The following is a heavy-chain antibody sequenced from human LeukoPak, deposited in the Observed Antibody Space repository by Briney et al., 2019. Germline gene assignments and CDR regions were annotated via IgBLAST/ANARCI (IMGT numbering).Heavy chain of an antibody. CDR3: AKMQKFLLIAAAGSNWFDP. Sequence: PGGSLRLSCAASGFTFSSYTMSWVRQAPGKGLEWVSAISGSGGSTYYADSVKGRFTISRDNSKNTLYLQMNSLRAEDTAVYYCAKMQKFLLIAAAGSNWFDPWGQGTLVTVSS. V-gene: IGHV3-23*01. J-gene: IGHJ5*02. CDR2: ISGSGGST. D-gene: IGHD6-13*01. CDR1: GFTFSSYT.